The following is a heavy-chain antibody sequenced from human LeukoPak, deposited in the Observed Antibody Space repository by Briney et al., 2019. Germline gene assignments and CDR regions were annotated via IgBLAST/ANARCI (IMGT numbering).Heavy chain of an antibody. CDR1: GFTFSNAW. CDR3: RSYDSSSDYFDY. D-gene: IGHD3-22*01. CDR2: IKSKTDGGTT. J-gene: IGHJ4*02. Sequence: GGSLRLSCAASGFTFSNAWMSWVRQAPGKGLEWVGRIKSKTDGGTTDYAAPVKGRFTISRDDSKNTLYLQMNSLKTEDTAVYYCRSYDSSSDYFDYWGQGTLVTVSS. V-gene: IGHV3-15*01.